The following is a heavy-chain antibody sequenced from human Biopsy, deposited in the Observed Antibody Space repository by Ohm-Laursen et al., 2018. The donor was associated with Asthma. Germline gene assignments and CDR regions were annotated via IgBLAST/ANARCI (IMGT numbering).Heavy chain of an antibody. CDR3: ARTTYGHDGFDP. D-gene: IGHD4-17*01. J-gene: IGHJ5*02. CDR1: GDSITSGGCC. Sequence: TLSLTCTVSGDSITSGGCCWNWIRQHPVKGLEWIGHIYYSGSTYYNPSLKSRVSISLDTSKNRFSLSLTSVTAADTAVYYCARTTYGHDGFDPWGQGTLVTVSS. CDR2: IYYSGST. V-gene: IGHV4-31*03.